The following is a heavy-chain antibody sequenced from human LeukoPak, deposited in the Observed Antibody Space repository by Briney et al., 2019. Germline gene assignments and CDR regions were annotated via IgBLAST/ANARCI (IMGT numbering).Heavy chain of an antibody. CDR2: IKHDGSEK. D-gene: IGHD4-17*01. CDR1: RFTFSNYW. Sequence: GGSLRLSCEVSRFTFSNYWMSWVRQAPGKGLEWVANIKHDGSEKYYVDSVKGRFTISRDNAKNSLYLQMNSLRAEDTAVYYCARDRTNDYGHNLGALDIWGQGTMVTVSS. CDR3: ARDRTNDYGHNLGALDI. V-gene: IGHV3-7*01. J-gene: IGHJ3*02.